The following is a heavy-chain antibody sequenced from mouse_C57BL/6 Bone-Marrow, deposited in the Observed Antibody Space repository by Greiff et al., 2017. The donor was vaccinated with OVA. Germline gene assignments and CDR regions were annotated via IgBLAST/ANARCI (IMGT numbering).Heavy chain of an antibody. CDR3: AREVYYYGSSYVNWFAY. CDR1: GFNIKDYY. CDR2: IDPEDGET. V-gene: IGHV14-2*01. D-gene: IGHD1-1*01. Sequence: DVKLQESGAELVKPGASVKLSCTASGFNIKDYYMHWVKQRTEQGLEWIGRIDPEDGETKYAPKFQGKATITADTSSNTAYLQLSSLTSEDTAVYYCAREVYYYGSSYVNWFAYWGQGTLVTVSA. J-gene: IGHJ3*01.